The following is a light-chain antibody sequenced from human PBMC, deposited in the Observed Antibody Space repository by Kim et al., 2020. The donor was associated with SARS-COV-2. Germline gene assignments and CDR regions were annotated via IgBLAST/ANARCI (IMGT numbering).Light chain of an antibody. Sequence: PGKTARISCGGNNIGSQRVHWYQQKPGQAPVLVIYYDSDRPSGTPERFSGSNSGNTATLTISRVEAGDEADYFCQVWDSTTDHRVFGGGTQLTVL. CDR3: QVWDSTTDHRV. V-gene: IGLV3-21*04. CDR1: NIGSQR. J-gene: IGLJ3*02. CDR2: YDS.